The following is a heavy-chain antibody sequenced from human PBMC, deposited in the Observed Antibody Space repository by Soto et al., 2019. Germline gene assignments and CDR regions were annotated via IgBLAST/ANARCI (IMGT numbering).Heavy chain of an antibody. Sequence: EVQLVESGGGLVQPGGSLRLSCAVSGFTFSRYSMNWVRQAPGKGLEWLSYISSSSSIIHYADSVTGRFIISRDNAMNSPYLQMNSLRVWNMAAYSCARDREGDGCTNGYWGQGSLVTVSS. CDR1: GFTFSRYS. D-gene: IGHD2-8*01. J-gene: IGHJ4*02. V-gene: IGHV3-48*01. CDR3: ARDREGDGCTNGY. CDR2: ISSSSSII.